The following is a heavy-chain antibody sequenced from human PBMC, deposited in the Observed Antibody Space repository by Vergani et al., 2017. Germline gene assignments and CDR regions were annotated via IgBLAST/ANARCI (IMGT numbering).Heavy chain of an antibody. CDR1: HYSISRGYF. J-gene: IGHJ4*02. V-gene: IGHV4-38-2*02. D-gene: IGHD3-10*01. CDR2: FHHTGMT. CDR3: AIHGGSGNFYHLFDS. Sequence: QVQLQESGPGLVKPSETLSLTCTVSHYSISRGYFWGWIRRPPGKGLEWIASFHHTGMTYNNPSLKSRVTISVDTSKNLISLKLNSVTAADTALYYCAIHGGSGNFYHLFDSLGQGTLVTVSS.